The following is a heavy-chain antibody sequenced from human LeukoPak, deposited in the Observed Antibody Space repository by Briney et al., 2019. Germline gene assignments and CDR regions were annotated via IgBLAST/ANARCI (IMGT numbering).Heavy chain of an antibody. J-gene: IGHJ6*03. CDR2: ITLSGGST. CDR3: AKRGNPAVGHHYLDV. CDR1: GFTFSSYD. Sequence: PGGSLRLSCAASGFTFSSYDMSGVRQAPGKGLEWVSSITLSGGSTFYAGSGKGRFTISRDNSKNTLYLQMNSLGAEDTAVYYCAKRGNPAVGHHYLDVWGEGTTVSVSS. V-gene: IGHV3-23*01. D-gene: IGHD2-2*01.